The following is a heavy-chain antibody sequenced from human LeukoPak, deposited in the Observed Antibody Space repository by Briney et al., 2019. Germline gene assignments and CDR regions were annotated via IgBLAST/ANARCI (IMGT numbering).Heavy chain of an antibody. CDR3: ARVSGTTRFFYYYYGMDV. V-gene: IGHV3-48*03. D-gene: IGHD1-1*01. CDR2: ISSSGSTI. Sequence: GGSLRLSCAASGFTFSSYEMNWVRQAPGKGLEWVSYISSSGSTIYYADSVKGRFTISRDNAKNSLYLQMNSLRAEDTAVYYCARVSGTTRFFYYYYGMDVWGQGTTVIVSS. CDR1: GFTFSSYE. J-gene: IGHJ6*02.